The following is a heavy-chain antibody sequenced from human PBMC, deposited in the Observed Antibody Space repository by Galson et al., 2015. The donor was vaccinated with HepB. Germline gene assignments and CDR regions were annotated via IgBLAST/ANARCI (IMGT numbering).Heavy chain of an antibody. D-gene: IGHD2-21*01. CDR2: INPSGGST. CDR1: GYTFTSYY. J-gene: IGHJ3*02. V-gene: IGHV1-46*01. Sequence: SVKVSCKASGYTFTSYYMHWVRQAPGQGLEWMGIINPSGGSTSYAQKFQGRVTMTRDTSTSTVYMELSSLRAEDTAVYYCARAVEYCGGDCYSGAFDIWGQGTMVTVSS. CDR3: ARAVEYCGGDCYSGAFDI.